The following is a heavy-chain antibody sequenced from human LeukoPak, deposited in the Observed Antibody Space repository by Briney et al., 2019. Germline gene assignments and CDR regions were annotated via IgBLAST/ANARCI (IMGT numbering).Heavy chain of an antibody. V-gene: IGHV4-59*01. J-gene: IGHJ4*02. CDR1: GGSISSYY. D-gene: IGHD3-10*01. CDR3: ARSIIRGIITGVFDY. CDR2: IYYSGST. Sequence: SETLSLTCTVSGGSISSYYWSWIRQPPGKGLEWIGYIYYSGSTDYNPSLKSRVTISVDTSKNQFSLKLSSVTAADTAVYYCARSIIRGIITGVFDYWGQGTLVTVSS.